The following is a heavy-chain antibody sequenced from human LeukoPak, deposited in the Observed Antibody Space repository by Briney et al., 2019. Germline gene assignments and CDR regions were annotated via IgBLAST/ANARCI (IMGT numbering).Heavy chain of an antibody. D-gene: IGHD6-19*01. J-gene: IGHJ4*02. CDR3: AKDKRFSSGLDY. V-gene: IGHV3-9*01. CDR2: ISWNSGSI. CDR1: GFTFDDYA. Sequence: GGSLRLSCAASGFTFDDYAMHCVRQAPGKGLEWVSGISWNSGSIGYADSVKGRFTISRDNAKNSLYLQMNSLRAEDTALYYCAKDKRFSSGLDYWGQGTLVTVSS.